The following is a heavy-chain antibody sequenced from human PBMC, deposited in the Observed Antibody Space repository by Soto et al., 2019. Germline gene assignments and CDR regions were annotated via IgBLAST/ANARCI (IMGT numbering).Heavy chain of an antibody. V-gene: IGHV4-59*12. D-gene: IGHD6-6*01. CDR2: IYYKGNT. CDR3: ASANVAARNYYYYYMDV. CDR1: GGSISSYY. J-gene: IGHJ6*03. Sequence: SETLSLTCTVSGGSISSYYWSWIRQPPGKGLEWIGYIYYKGNTNYNPSLQSRVTISVDTSKNQFSLKLSSVTAADTAVYYCASANVAARNYYYYYMDVWGKGTTVTVSS.